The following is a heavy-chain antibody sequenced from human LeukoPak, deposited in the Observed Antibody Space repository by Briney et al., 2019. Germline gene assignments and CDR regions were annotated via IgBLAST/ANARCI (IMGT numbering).Heavy chain of an antibody. Sequence: PSETLSLTCTVSGGSISSYNWSWIRQPPGKGLEWIGYIYYSGSTNYNPSLKSRVTISVDTSKNQFSLKLSSVTAADTAVYYCARVYYDFWSGYSDYYGMDVWGRGTTVTVSS. D-gene: IGHD3-3*01. CDR3: ARVYYDFWSGYSDYYGMDV. CDR2: IYYSGST. J-gene: IGHJ6*02. CDR1: GGSISSYN. V-gene: IGHV4-59*08.